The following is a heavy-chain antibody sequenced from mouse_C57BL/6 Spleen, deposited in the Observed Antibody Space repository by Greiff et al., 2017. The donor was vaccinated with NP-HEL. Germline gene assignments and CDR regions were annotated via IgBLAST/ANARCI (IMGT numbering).Heavy chain of an antibody. Sequence: EVMLVESGGDLVKPGGSLKLSCAASGFTFSSYGMSWVRQTPDKRLEWVATISSGGSYTYYPDSVKGRFTISRDNAKNTLYLQMSSLKSEDTAMYYCARPELTGTLTYFDYWGQGTTLTVSS. D-gene: IGHD4-1*01. CDR3: ARPELTGTLTYFDY. CDR2: ISSGGSYT. J-gene: IGHJ2*01. CDR1: GFTFSSYG. V-gene: IGHV5-6*01.